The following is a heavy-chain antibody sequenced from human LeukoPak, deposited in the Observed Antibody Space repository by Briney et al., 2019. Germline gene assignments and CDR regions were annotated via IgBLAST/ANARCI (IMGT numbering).Heavy chain of an antibody. D-gene: IGHD3-9*01. CDR3: ANDMTGPVDS. CDR1: GFTFSNYW. Sequence: PGGSLRLSCAASGFTFSNYWFHWVRQAAGKGLVWVARINTDGSTTNYADSVKGRFTISRDNAKNTLYLQMNSLRAEDTAVYHCANDMTGPVDSRGQGTLVTVSS. CDR2: INTDGSTT. V-gene: IGHV3-74*01. J-gene: IGHJ4*02.